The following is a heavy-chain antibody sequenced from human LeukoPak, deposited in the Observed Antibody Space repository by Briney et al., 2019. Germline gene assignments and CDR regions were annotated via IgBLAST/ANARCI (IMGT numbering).Heavy chain of an antibody. D-gene: IGHD6-19*01. J-gene: IGHJ3*02. V-gene: IGHV3-23*01. Sequence: GGSLRLSCAASGFTFNNAWMSWVRQAPGKGLEWVSAISGSGGSTYYADSVKGRFTISRDNSKNTLYLQMNSLRAEDTALYYCAKVRILVADPDAFDIWGQGTMVTVSS. CDR3: AKVRILVADPDAFDI. CDR2: ISGSGGST. CDR1: GFTFNNAW.